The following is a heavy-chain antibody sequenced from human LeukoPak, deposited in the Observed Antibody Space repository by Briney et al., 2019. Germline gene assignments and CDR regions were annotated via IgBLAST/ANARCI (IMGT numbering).Heavy chain of an antibody. V-gene: IGHV3-9*01. CDR1: GFTFGDYA. J-gene: IGHJ3*02. D-gene: IGHD3-22*01. CDR3: AKDMAPYYYDSSGYYYNARRGAFDI. Sequence: TGRSLRLSCAASGFTFGDYAMHWVRQAPGKGLEWVSGISWNSGSIGYADSVKGRFTISRDNAKNSLYLQMNSLRAEDTALYYCAKDMAPYYYDSSGYYYNARRGAFDIWGQGTMVTVSS. CDR2: ISWNSGSI.